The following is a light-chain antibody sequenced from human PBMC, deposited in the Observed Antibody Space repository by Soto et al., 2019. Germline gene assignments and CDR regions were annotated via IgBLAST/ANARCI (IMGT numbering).Light chain of an antibody. CDR1: QSVSSSF. Sequence: EIVLTQSPGTLSLSPGEGATLSCRVSQSVSSSFLAWYQQKPGQPPRLLIYGASSRVFGIPDRFRGRGSGTDFTLTISRLGPEDSAVYYCQQYGSSPLTFGGGTKVDIK. CDR3: QQYGSSPLT. CDR2: GAS. J-gene: IGKJ4*01. V-gene: IGKV3-20*01.